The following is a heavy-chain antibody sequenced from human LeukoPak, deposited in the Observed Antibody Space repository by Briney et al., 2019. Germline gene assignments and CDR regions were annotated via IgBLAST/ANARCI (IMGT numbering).Heavy chain of an antibody. D-gene: IGHD2-2*02. V-gene: IGHV4-59*02. CDR1: GGSVSSYY. J-gene: IGHJ4*02. CDR2: IYHTGST. CDR3: ARGAASIAY. Sequence: PSETLSLTCIVSGGSVSSYYWSWIRQPPGKGLGWIGNIYHTGSTNYNPSLKSRVTISVDTSKNQFSLKLSSVTAADAAVYYCARGAASIAYWGQGTLVTVSS.